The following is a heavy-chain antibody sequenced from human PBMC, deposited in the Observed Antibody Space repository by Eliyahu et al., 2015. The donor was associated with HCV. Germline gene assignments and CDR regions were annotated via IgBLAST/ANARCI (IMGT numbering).Heavy chain of an antibody. J-gene: IGHJ4*02. CDR1: GYSINTGFY. CDR2: IFRSGTT. D-gene: IGHD6-13*01. CDR3: ARHRGQQLPSWDFDN. Sequence: QVQLQESGPGLVKPSETLSLTCAVSGYSINTGFYWGWIRQPPGEGAGVVWAIFRSGTTYYTPSLKSRVTISVDTSKNQFSLKVNSVTAADTAVYYCARHRGQQLPSWDFDNWGQGTLVTVSS. V-gene: IGHV4-38-2*01.